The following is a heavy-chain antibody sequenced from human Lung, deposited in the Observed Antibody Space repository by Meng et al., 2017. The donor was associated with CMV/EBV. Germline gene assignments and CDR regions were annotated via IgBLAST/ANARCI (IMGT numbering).Heavy chain of an antibody. CDR2: IKHDGSEK. CDR1: GFTFSSSW. V-gene: IGHV3-7*01. J-gene: IGHJ4*02. CDR3: ANSGLAGGAR. D-gene: IGHD2-21*01. Sequence: GGSLRLSCVASGFTFSSSWMSWVRRAPGKGLEWVATIKHDGSEKHHGDSAKGRFTISRDNAKNSLFLQMDSLRAEDTAAYYCANSGLAGGARWGQGTLVNVSS.